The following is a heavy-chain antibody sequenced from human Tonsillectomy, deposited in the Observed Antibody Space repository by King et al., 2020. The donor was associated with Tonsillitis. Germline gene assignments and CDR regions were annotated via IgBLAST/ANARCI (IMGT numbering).Heavy chain of an antibody. J-gene: IGHJ4*02. V-gene: IGHV4-34*01. CDR1: GGPFSDYY. CDR2: INHSGNT. D-gene: IGHD1-26*01. Sequence: VQLQQWGAGLLKPSDTLSLTCAVYGGPFSDYYWSWIRQPPGKGLEWIGQINHSGNTNYNPSLKIRVTMSVDTPKNQVSVGLSSVTAADTAVYYCARVSGSYGGGFDSWGQGTLVTVSS. CDR3: ARVSGSYGGGFDS.